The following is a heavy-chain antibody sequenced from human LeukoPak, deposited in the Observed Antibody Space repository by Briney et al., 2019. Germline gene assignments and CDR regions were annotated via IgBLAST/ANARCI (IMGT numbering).Heavy chain of an antibody. V-gene: IGHV4-39*07. CDR2: IYYSGST. Sequence: PSETLSLTCTISGGSISSSSYYWGWIRRPPGKGLESIGSIYYSGSTYYNPSLKSRVTISVDTSKNQFSLKLSSVTAADTAVYYCAREVYGDYDDYWGQGTLVTVSS. D-gene: IGHD4-17*01. CDR1: GGSISSSSYY. J-gene: IGHJ4*02. CDR3: AREVYGDYDDY.